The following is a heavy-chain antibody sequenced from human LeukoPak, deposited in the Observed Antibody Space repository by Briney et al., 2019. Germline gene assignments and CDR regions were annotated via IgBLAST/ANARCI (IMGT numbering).Heavy chain of an antibody. CDR2: ISESSSYT. D-gene: IGHD2-15*01. V-gene: IGHV3-21*06. Sequence: GGSLRLSRAASRFIFSSYSMNWVRQAPGKGLEWVSYISESSSYTYYADSVKGRFTISRDNTKNSLYLQMTSLRAEDTAIYYCARDREAKARIGGMDVWGQGTTVVVSS. J-gene: IGHJ6*02. CDR1: RFIFSSYS. CDR3: ARDREAKARIGGMDV.